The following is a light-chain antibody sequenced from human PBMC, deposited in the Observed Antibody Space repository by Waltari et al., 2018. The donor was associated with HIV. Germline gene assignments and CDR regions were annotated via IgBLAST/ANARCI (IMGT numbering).Light chain of an antibody. V-gene: IGKV3-11*01. CDR2: DTS. CDR1: QSVSSY. Sequence: VLIQSPATLSLSPGERATLSCRASQSVSSYLAWYDQKPGQSPRLIIYDTSTRATGIPARFSGSGSATDFTLTITSLEPEDSAVYYCQQRSNWSITFGQGTRLEIK. J-gene: IGKJ5*01. CDR3: QQRSNWSIT.